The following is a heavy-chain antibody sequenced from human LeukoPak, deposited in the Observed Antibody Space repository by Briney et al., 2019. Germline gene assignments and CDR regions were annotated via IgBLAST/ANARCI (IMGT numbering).Heavy chain of an antibody. D-gene: IGHD2-2*02. J-gene: IGHJ4*02. CDR1: GYTFTGYY. CDR2: INPNSGGT. V-gene: IGHV1-2*02. Sequence: GASVKVSCKASGYTFTGYYMHWVRQAPGQGLEWMGWINPNSGGTNYAQKFQGRVTMTRDTSISTAYMELSRLRSDDTAVYYCARVYCSSTSCYREYFDYWGQGTLVTVSS. CDR3: ARVYCSSTSCYREYFDY.